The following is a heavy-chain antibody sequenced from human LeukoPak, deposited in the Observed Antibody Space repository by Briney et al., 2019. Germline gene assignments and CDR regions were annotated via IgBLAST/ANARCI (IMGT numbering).Heavy chain of an antibody. CDR3: ARAVRYFVWVVVANAYFFDY. CDR1: GYTFTSYG. J-gene: IGHJ4*02. Sequence: ASVKVSCKASGYTFTSYGISWVRQAPGQGLEWMGCISAYNGNTNYAQKLQGRVTMTTDTSTSTAYMELRGLRSDDTAVYYCARAVRYFVWVVVANAYFFDYGGQGTLVTVS. D-gene: IGHD3-9*01. CDR2: ISAYNGNT. V-gene: IGHV1-18*01.